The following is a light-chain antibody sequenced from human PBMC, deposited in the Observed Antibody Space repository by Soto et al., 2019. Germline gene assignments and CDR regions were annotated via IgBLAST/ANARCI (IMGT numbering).Light chain of an antibody. CDR3: GSYTSTNTLV. CDR2: EVS. J-gene: IGLJ1*01. V-gene: IGLV2-14*01. Sequence: QSVLTQPASVSGSPGQSITITCTGTSRDVGGYNYVSWYQQHPGKAPKLLIYEVSDRPSGVSNRFSGSKSGKTASLTISGLQPEDEADYYCGSYTSTNTLVFGTGTKVTVL. CDR1: SRDVGGYNY.